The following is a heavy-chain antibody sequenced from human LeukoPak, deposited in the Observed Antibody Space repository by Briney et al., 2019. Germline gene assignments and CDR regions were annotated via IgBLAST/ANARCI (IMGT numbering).Heavy chain of an antibody. V-gene: IGHV4-31*03. CDR3: ARVTGTNWFDP. D-gene: IGHD3-9*01. CDR1: GDSITSGGYF. J-gene: IGHJ5*02. Sequence: ASQTLSLTCTVSGDSITSGGYFWSWIRQHPGKDLEWTGFISYSGNTYDNPSLRSRVTISVDTSKNQFSLNLSSVTAADTAVYYCARVTGTNWFDPWGQGTLVTVSS. CDR2: ISYSGNT.